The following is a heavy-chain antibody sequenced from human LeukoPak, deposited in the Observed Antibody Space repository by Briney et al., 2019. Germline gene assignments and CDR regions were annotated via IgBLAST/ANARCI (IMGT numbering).Heavy chain of an antibody. D-gene: IGHD2-8*01. CDR2: IYYSGST. J-gene: IGHJ6*03. CDR3: ARHMEDIVLMVSYYYMDV. CDR1: GGSISSYY. V-gene: IGHV4-59*01. Sequence: SETLSLTCTVSGGSISSYYWSWIRQPPGKGLEWIGYIYYSGSTNYNPSLKTRVTISVDTSKNQFSLKLSSVTGADTAVYYCARHMEDIVLMVSYYYMDVWGKGTTVTVSS.